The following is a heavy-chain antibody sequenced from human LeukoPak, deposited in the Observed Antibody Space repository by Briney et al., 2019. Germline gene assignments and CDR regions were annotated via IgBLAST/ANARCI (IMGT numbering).Heavy chain of an antibody. Sequence: SVKVSCKASGGTFSSYAISWVRQAPGQGLEWMGGIIPIFGTANYAQKFQGRVTITTDESTSTAYMELSSLRSEDTAVYYCARGIWSATRVDYYLDNWGRGTLVTVSS. CDR3: ARGIWSATRVDYYLDN. CDR2: IIPIFGTA. D-gene: IGHD5-24*01. J-gene: IGHJ4*02. CDR1: GGTFSSYA. V-gene: IGHV1-69*05.